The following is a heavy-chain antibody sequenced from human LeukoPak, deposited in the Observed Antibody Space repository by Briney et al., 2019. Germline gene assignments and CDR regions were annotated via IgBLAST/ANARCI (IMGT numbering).Heavy chain of an antibody. V-gene: IGHV3-9*01. D-gene: IGHD3-3*01. CDR2: ISWISGSI. CDR1: GFTFDDYA. J-gene: IGHJ4*02. CDR3: AKNRSNRTSKYDFWSGYYTGGYYFDY. Sequence: GRSLRLSCAASGFTFDDYAMHWVRQAPGMGLEWVSGISWISGSIGYADSVKGRFTISRDNAKNSLYLQMNSLRAEDTALYYCAKNRSNRTSKYDFWSGYYTGGYYFDYWGQGTLVTVSS.